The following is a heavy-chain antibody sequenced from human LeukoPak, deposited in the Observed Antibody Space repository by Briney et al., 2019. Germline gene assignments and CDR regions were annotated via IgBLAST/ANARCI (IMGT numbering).Heavy chain of an antibody. V-gene: IGHV3-30*18. CDR1: GFTFSSYG. J-gene: IGHJ4*02. Sequence: GGSLRLSCAASGFTFSSYGMHWVRQAPGKGLEWVAVISYDGSNKYYADSVKGRFTISRDNSKNTLYLQMSSLRAEDTAVYYCAKVSGPMLGYFDYWGQGTLVTVSS. CDR2: ISYDGSNK. CDR3: AKVSGPMLGYFDY. D-gene: IGHD1-26*01.